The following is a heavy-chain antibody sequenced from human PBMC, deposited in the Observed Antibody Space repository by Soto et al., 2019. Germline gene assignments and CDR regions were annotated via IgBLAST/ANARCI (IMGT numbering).Heavy chain of an antibody. J-gene: IGHJ6*02. CDR1: GYSFTSHW. Sequence: GESLKISCKGSGYSFTSHWIGWVRQMPGKGLEWMGIIYPGDSDTRYSPSFQGQVTISADKSISTAYLQWSSLKASDTAMYYCARLLTLVNYYYYGMDVWGQGTTVTVSS. CDR2: IYPGDSDT. CDR3: ARLLTLVNYYYYGMDV. V-gene: IGHV5-51*01. D-gene: IGHD3-9*01.